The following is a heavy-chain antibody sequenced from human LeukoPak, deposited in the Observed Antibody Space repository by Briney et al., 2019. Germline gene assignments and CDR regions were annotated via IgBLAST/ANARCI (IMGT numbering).Heavy chain of an antibody. CDR1: GFTFSTSW. Sequence: GGSLRLSCAASGFTFSTSWMSWVRQAPGKGLEWVANINQDESERYYVDSVKGRFTISRDNTKNSLDLQMNSLRAEDTAVYYCVVAEAGRSAFDIWGQGTMVTVSA. CDR2: INQDESER. CDR3: VVAEAGRSAFDI. J-gene: IGHJ3*02. V-gene: IGHV3-7*03. D-gene: IGHD6-19*01.